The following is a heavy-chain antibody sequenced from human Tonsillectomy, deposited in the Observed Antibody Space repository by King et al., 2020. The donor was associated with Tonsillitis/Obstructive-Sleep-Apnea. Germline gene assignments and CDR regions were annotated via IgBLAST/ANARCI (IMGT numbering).Heavy chain of an antibody. CDR2: IWYDGSNK. CDR3: ARGLYESSGYPDY. D-gene: IGHD3-22*01. J-gene: IGHJ4*02. Sequence: VQLVESGGGVVQPGTSLRLSCAASGFTFSNYGMHWVRQAPGKGLEWVAVIWYDGSNKYYADSVKGRFTLSRDNYKNTLFRQMNSLIAEHTAMYYCARGLYESSGYPDYWGRGTLVTVSS. V-gene: IGHV3-33*01. CDR1: GFTFSNYG.